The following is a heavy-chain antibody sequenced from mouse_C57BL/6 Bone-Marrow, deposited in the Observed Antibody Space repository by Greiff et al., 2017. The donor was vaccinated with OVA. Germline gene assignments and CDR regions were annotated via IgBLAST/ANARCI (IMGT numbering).Heavy chain of an antibody. CDR2: IDPSDSYT. Sequence: VQLQQPGAELVLPGASVKLSCKASGYTFTSYWMHWVKQRPGQGLEWIGEIDPSDSYTNYNQKFKGKSTLTVDKSSSTAYMQLSSLTSEDSAVYYYARTDYYYGSSYYYAMDYWGQGTSVTVSS. CDR1: GYTFTSYW. J-gene: IGHJ4*01. V-gene: IGHV1-69*01. D-gene: IGHD1-1*01. CDR3: ARTDYYYGSSYYYAMDY.